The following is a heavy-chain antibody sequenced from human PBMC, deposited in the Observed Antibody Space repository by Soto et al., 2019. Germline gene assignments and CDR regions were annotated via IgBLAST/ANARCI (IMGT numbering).Heavy chain of an antibody. D-gene: IGHD6-19*01. CDR3: AKESSYSSGWVRYFDY. CDR1: GXTFGSYS. CDR2: ISGSGGST. J-gene: IGHJ4*02. Sequence: GSLRLSCAASGXTFGSYSMSWVRQAPGKGLEWVSAISGSGGSTYYADYVKGRFNISRENSKNTLYLQMNSLRAEDTAVYYCAKESSYSSGWVRYFDYWGQGTLVTVSS. V-gene: IGHV3-23*01.